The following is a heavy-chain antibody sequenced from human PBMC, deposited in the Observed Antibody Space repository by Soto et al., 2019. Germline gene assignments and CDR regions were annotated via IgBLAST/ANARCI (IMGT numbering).Heavy chain of an antibody. CDR1: GGSISSGGYY. D-gene: IGHD7-27*01. CDR3: ARDTLPWGHDAFDI. V-gene: IGHV4-31*03. Sequence: SETLSLTCTVSGGSISSGGYYWSWIRQHPGKGLEWIGYIYHSGSTYYNPSLKSRVTISVDTSKNQFSLKLSSVTAADTAVYYCARDTLPWGHDAFDIWCQGTMVTVSS. CDR2: IYHSGST. J-gene: IGHJ3*02.